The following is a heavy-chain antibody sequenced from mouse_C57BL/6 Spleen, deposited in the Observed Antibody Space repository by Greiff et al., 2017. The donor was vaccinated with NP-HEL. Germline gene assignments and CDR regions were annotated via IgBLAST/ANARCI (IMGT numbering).Heavy chain of an antibody. CDR1: GYSFTGYY. V-gene: IGHV1-42*01. Sequence: VQLQQSGPELVKPGASVKISCKASGYSFTGYYMNWVKQSPEKSLEWIGEINPSTGGTTYNQKFKAKATLTVDKSSSTAYMQLKSLTSEDSAVYYCARGYYYGSSPLDYWGQGTTPTVSS. CDR3: ARGYYYGSSPLDY. CDR2: INPSTGGT. D-gene: IGHD1-1*01. J-gene: IGHJ2*01.